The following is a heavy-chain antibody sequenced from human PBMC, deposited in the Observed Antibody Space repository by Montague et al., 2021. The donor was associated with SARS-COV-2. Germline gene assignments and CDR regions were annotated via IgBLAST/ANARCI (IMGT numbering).Heavy chain of an antibody. D-gene: IGHD1/OR15-1a*01. CDR2: IYYTRST. V-gene: IGHV4-31*03. CDR1: GGSISSGDYY. CDR3: VNENWNNGQGFDP. J-gene: IGHJ5*02. Sequence: TLSLTCTVSGGSISSGDYYWTWIRQHPGKGLEWIGYIYYTRSTYYNPSLKSRVTISLDKSKNQFSLKLSSVTAADTAVYFCVNENWNNGQGFDPWGQGTLVTVSS.